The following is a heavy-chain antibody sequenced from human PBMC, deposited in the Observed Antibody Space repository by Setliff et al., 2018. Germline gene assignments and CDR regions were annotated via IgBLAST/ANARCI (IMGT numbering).Heavy chain of an antibody. Sequence: GASVKVSCKASGYTITKYYMHWVRQAPGQGLEWMGVINPSGGLTRYAQKFQGRVTMTSDTSTSTAYMEVSSLRSEDTAVYFCARARFYNSWSGPSITAPHDAFDIWGQGTMVTVSS. CDR3: ARARFYNSWSGPSITAPHDAFDI. J-gene: IGHJ3*02. CDR1: GYTITKYY. D-gene: IGHD3-3*01. V-gene: IGHV1-46*03. CDR2: INPSGGLT.